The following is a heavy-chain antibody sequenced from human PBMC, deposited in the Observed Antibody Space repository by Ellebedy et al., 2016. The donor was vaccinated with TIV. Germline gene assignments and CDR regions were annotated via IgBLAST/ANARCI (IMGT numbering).Heavy chain of an antibody. V-gene: IGHV1-18*01. Sequence: AASVKVSCKASGYTFTSYGISWVRQAPGQGLEWMGWINPYNGNTNYVQKLQDRVTMTTDTSTSTAYMELRSLRSDDAAVYYCGRDGPWGYHWFDPWGQGTLVTVSS. CDR1: GYTFTSYG. CDR3: GRDGPWGYHWFDP. CDR2: INPYNGNT. J-gene: IGHJ5*02. D-gene: IGHD3-16*02.